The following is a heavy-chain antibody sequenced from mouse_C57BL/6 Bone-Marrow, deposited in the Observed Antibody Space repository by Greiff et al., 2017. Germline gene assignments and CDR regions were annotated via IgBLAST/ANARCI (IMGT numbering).Heavy chain of an antibody. CDR2: IYPRDGST. CDR1: GYTFTSYD. J-gene: IGHJ3*01. Sequence: QVQLKQSGPELVKPGASVKLSCKASGYTFTSYDINWVKQRPGQGLEWIGWIYPRDGSTKYNEKFKGKATLTVDTSSSTAYMELHSLTSEDSAVYVCAREVDDGNYVWFAYWGQGTLVTVSA. CDR3: AREVDDGNYVWFAY. D-gene: IGHD2-1*01. V-gene: IGHV1-85*01.